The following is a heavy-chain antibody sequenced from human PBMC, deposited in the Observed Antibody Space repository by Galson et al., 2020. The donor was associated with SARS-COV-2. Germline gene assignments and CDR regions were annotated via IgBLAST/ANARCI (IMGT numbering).Heavy chain of an antibody. CDR3: ARRGEVVAWVY. V-gene: IGHV4-39*01. Sequence: LSLTCTVSGGSISSRSYYWGWIRQPPGKGLEWIGTIYYRGSTAYNPSLNSRVTISVDTSKNQFSLMLRSVTAADTAVYYCARRGEVVAWVYWGQGTLVTVSS. CDR2: IYYRGST. J-gene: IGHJ4*02. D-gene: IGHD2-15*01. CDR1: GGSISSRSYY.